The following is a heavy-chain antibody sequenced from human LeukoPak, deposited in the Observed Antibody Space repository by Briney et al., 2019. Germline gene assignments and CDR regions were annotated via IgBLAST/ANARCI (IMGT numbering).Heavy chain of an antibody. J-gene: IGHJ4*02. D-gene: IGHD3-10*01. Sequence: GGSLRLSCVASGFSFSTQRMHWVRQAPGEGLVWVSYINIDERITGYADSVKGRFTISRDNGKNTLYLQMNSLRVEETAKYYCFREGGDWGQGTLVTVSS. CDR3: FREGGD. V-gene: IGHV3-74*01. CDR2: INIDERIT. CDR1: GFSFSTQR.